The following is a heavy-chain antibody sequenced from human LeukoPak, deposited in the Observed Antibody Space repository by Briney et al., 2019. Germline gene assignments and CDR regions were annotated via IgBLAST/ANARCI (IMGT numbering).Heavy chain of an antibody. CDR2: IYYSGST. CDR3: ARGSSRWLVDAFDI. Sequence: PGGSLRLSCAASGFTFSTYSMNWVRQAPGKGLEWIGYIYYSGSTNYNPSLKSRVTISVDTSKNQFSLKLSSVTAADTAVYYCARGSSRWLVDAFDIWGQGTMVTVSS. V-gene: IGHV4-59*01. CDR1: GFTFSTYS. D-gene: IGHD6-19*01. J-gene: IGHJ3*02.